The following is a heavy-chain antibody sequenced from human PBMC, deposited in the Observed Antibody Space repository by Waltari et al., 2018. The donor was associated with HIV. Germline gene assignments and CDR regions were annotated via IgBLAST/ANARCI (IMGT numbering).Heavy chain of an antibody. Sequence: QVQLQESGPGLVKPSETLSLTCTVSGGSISSYYWSWIRQPPGKGLEWIGYIYYSGSTNYNPSLKSRVTISVDTSKNQFSLKLSSVTAADTAVYYCARSIAVAGMGDWFDPWGQGTLVTVSS. D-gene: IGHD6-19*01. J-gene: IGHJ5*02. CDR3: ARSIAVAGMGDWFDP. CDR1: GGSISSYY. CDR2: IYYSGST. V-gene: IGHV4-59*01.